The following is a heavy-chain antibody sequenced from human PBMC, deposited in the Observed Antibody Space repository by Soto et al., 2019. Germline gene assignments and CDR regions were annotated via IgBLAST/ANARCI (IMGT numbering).Heavy chain of an antibody. CDR3: VREDCSSHLCQSSEDFYYGMDV. CDR1: GFTFSNFG. J-gene: IGHJ6*02. D-gene: IGHD2-2*01. Sequence: QVQLVESGGGVVQPGRSLRLSCEASGFTFSNFGMHWVRQAPGRGLEWVANIWYDGVNRYYADSVRGRFTVSRDNSKNKLYLEMNSLRAEDTAVYFCVREDCSSHLCQSSEDFYYGMDVWGQGTTVTVSS. CDR2: IWYDGVNR. V-gene: IGHV3-33*01.